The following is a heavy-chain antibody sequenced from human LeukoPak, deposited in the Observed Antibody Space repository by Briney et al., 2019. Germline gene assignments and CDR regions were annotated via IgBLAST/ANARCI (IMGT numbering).Heavy chain of an antibody. D-gene: IGHD2-15*01. Sequence: ASVKVSCKASGYTFTSYGISWVRQAPGQGLERMGWISAYNGNTNYAQKLQGRVTMTTDTSTSTAYMELRSLRSDDTAVYYCARVLLVYCSGGSCPYGYWGQGTLVTVSS. V-gene: IGHV1-18*01. J-gene: IGHJ4*02. CDR3: ARVLLVYCSGGSCPYGY. CDR1: GYTFTSYG. CDR2: ISAYNGNT.